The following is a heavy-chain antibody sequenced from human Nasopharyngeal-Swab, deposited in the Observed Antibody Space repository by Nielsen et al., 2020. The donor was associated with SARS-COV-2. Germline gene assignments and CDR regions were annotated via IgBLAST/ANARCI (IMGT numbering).Heavy chain of an antibody. D-gene: IGHD2-8*01. CDR2: IYSGGST. CDR1: GFTFSSNY. Sequence: GESLKISCAASGFTFSSNYMSWVRQAPGKGLEWVSVIYSGGSTYYADSVKGRFTISRDNSKNTLYLQMNSLRAEDTAVYYCARQGFVLYFDYWGQGTLVTVSS. J-gene: IGHJ4*02. CDR3: ARQGFVLYFDY. V-gene: IGHV3-66*02.